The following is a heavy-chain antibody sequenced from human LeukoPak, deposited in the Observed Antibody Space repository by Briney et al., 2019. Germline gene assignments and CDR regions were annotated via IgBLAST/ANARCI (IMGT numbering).Heavy chain of an antibody. D-gene: IGHD6-19*01. CDR3: ARGYSSGWYYFDY. V-gene: IGHV4-59*01. Sequence: SETLSLTCTVSGGSISSDYWSWIRLPAGKGLEWIGYSRSTNYNPSLKSRVTISVDTSKNQFSLNLSSVTAADTALYYCARGYSSGWYYFDYWGQGTLVTVSS. CDR1: GGSISSDY. J-gene: IGHJ4*02. CDR2: SRST.